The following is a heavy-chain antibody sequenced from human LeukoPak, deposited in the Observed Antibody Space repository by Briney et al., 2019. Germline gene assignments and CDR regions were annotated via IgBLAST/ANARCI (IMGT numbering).Heavy chain of an antibody. D-gene: IGHD1-26*01. CDR2: ISWNNGSR. J-gene: IGHJ3*02. V-gene: IGHV3-9*03. CDR1: GFTFDDYA. CDR3: AKSDSGSYYRAAFDI. Sequence: PCRSLRLSCAASGFTFDDYAMHWVRQAPCKGLEWVSGISWNNGSRGYADSVKGRCTISRDNAKNSLYLKMNSLRAEDMALYYCAKSDSGSYYRAAFDIWGQGTMVTVSS.